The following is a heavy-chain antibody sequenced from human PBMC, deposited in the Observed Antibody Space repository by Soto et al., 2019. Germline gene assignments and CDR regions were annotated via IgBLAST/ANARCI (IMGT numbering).Heavy chain of an antibody. CDR1: GYTFTSYD. J-gene: IGHJ3*02. CDR2: MNPNSGNT. CDR3: AHMGGYCSSSSCYFAFDI. Sequence: QVQLVQSGAEVKKPGASVKVSCKASGYTFTSYDINWVRQATGQGLEWMGWMNPNSGNTGYAQKFKGRVTMTRNTSISTGYMEMSSLRSEDTAVYYCAHMGGYCSSSSCYFAFDIWGQGTMVTVSS. V-gene: IGHV1-8*01. D-gene: IGHD2-2*01.